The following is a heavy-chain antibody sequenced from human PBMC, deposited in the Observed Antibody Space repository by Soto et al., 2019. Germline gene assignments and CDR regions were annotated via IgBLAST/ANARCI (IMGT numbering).Heavy chain of an antibody. CDR2: IYYSGST. J-gene: IGHJ4*02. Sequence: PSETLSLTCTVSGGSISSSSYYWGWIRQPPGKGLEWIGSIYYSGSTYYNPSLKSRVTISVDTSKNQFSLKLSSVTAADTAVYYCARQDILTGYFNWGQGTLVTVS. CDR3: ARQDILTGYFN. D-gene: IGHD3-9*01. V-gene: IGHV4-39*01. CDR1: GGSISSSSYY.